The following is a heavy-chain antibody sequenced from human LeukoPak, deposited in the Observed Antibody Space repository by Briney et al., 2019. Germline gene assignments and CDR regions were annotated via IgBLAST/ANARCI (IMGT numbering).Heavy chain of an antibody. D-gene: IGHD2-2*01. CDR3: ARDVLYCSSTSCYIRSGLDNHMDV. Sequence: ASVKVSCKVSGYTLTELSMHWVRQAPGKGLEWMGGFDPEDGETIYAQKFQGRATMTEDTSTDTAYMELSSLRSDDTAVYYCARDVLYCSSTSCYIRSGLDNHMDVWGKGTTVTVSS. V-gene: IGHV1-24*01. CDR2: FDPEDGET. J-gene: IGHJ6*03. CDR1: GYTLTELS.